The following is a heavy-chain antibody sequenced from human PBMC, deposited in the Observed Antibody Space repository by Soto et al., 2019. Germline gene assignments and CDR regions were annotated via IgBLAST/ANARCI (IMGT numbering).Heavy chain of an antibody. CDR1: GFTFSSYG. CDR2: ISYDGSNK. V-gene: IGHV3-30*18. J-gene: IGHJ4*02. D-gene: IGHD1-26*01. CDR3: AKGERYSGSYWSLDY. Sequence: QVQLVESGGGVVQPGRSLRLSCAASGFTFSSYGMHWVRQAPGKGLEGVAVISYDGSNKYYADSVKGRFTSSRDNSKNTLDLQMNSLRAEDTAVYYCAKGERYSGSYWSLDYWVQGTLVTVSS.